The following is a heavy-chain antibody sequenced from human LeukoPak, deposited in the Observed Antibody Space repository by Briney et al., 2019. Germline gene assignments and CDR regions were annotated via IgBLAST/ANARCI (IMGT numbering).Heavy chain of an antibody. Sequence: GGSLRLSCAASGFAFTNVWMSWVRQAPGKGLEWVANIKQDGSEKYYADSVKGRFTISRDNAKSSLYLQLNSLRVEDTAVYHCASTQTFDYWGQGTLVTVPS. CDR1: GFAFTNVW. CDR3: ASTQTFDY. V-gene: IGHV3-7*05. J-gene: IGHJ4*02. CDR2: IKQDGSEK.